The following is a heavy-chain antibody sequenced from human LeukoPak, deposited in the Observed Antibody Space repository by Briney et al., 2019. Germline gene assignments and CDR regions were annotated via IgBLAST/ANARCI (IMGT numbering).Heavy chain of an antibody. D-gene: IGHD2-15*01. V-gene: IGHV3-30-3*01. Sequence: GRSLRLSCAASGFTFSSYAMHWVRQAPGKGLEWVAVISYDGSNKYYADSVKGRFTISRDNSKNTLYLQMNSLRAEDTAVYYCASGFGYCSGGSCPRGYSFDYWGQGTLVTVSS. CDR1: GFTFSSYA. J-gene: IGHJ4*02. CDR3: ASGFGYCSGGSCPRGYSFDY. CDR2: ISYDGSNK.